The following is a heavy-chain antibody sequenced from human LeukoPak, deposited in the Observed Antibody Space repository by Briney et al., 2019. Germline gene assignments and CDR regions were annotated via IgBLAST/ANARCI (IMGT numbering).Heavy chain of an antibody. V-gene: IGHV4-59*01. Sequence: KPSETLSLTCTVSGGSISSYYWSWIRQPPGKGLEWIGYIYYSGSTNYNPSLKSRVTISVDTSKNQFSLKLSSVTAADTAVYYCARENGFDAFDIWGQGTMVTVSS. J-gene: IGHJ3*02. CDR3: ARENGFDAFDI. CDR2: IYYSGST. CDR1: GGSISSYY.